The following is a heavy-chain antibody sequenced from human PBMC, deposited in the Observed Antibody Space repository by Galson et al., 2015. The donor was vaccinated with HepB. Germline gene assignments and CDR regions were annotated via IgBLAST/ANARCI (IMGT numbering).Heavy chain of an antibody. Sequence: SLRLSCAASGFTFSNYAMSWVRQAPGKGLEWVSGMSASGETTYYADSVKGRFTISRDNSNNMLYLQMNSLRAEDTAVYYCAKGLVVVVAIFDFLGQGYLVSVSS. J-gene: IGHJ4*02. CDR1: GFTFSNYA. D-gene: IGHD2-15*01. CDR2: MSASGETT. CDR3: AKGLVVVVAIFDF. V-gene: IGHV3-23*01.